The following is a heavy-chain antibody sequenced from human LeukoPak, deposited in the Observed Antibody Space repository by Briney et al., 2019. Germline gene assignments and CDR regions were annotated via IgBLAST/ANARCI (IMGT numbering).Heavy chain of an antibody. D-gene: IGHD1-26*01. CDR1: GGAIRGYY. CDR3: TKREGPMSGSYDYFDP. J-gene: IGHJ5*02. CDR2: IHSNGYT. Sequence: PSETLALTCTVCGGAIRGYYWSWIRQPPGQGLEWIAYIHSNGYTNYNPSLKSRVTISVDTSKNQFSLKVTSVTAADTAMYYCTKREGPMSGSYDYFDPWGQGTLVTVS. V-gene: IGHV4-4*09.